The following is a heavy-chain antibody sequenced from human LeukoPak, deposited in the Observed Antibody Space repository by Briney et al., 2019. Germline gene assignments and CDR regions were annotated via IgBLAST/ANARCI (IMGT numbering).Heavy chain of an antibody. CDR1: GYSFTSYW. Sequence: GESLKISCKGSGYSFTSYWIGWVRPMPGKGLEWMGIIYPGDSDTRYSPSFQGQVTISADKSISTAYLQWSSLKASDTAMYYCARRRVAAGTGYYFDYWGQGTLVTVSS. D-gene: IGHD6-13*01. V-gene: IGHV5-51*01. CDR2: IYPGDSDT. J-gene: IGHJ4*02. CDR3: ARRRVAAGTGYYFDY.